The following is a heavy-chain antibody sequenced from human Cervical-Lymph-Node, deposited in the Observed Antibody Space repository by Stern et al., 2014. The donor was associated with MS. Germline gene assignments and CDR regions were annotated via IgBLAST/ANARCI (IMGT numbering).Heavy chain of an antibody. CDR1: GYSFTIYY. Sequence: EVHLVESGAEVKKPGESLKISCKLSGYSFTIYYIAWVRQMPGKGLEWLGVIYPYDSDTTYSPSFQGQVTISADKSIPTAYLQWSGLRASDTAMYYCARHVQGFDYWGQGTLVTVSS. J-gene: IGHJ4*02. CDR3: ARHVQGFDY. V-gene: IGHV5-51*01. CDR2: IYPYDSDT.